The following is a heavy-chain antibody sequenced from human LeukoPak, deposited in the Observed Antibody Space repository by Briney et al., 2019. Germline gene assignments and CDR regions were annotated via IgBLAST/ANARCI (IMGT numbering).Heavy chain of an antibody. J-gene: IGHJ4*02. D-gene: IGHD6-19*01. Sequence: LRLSCGASGFTFSSYGMHWVRQAPGKGLEWVAVISYDGSNKYYADSVKGRFTISRDNSKNTLYLQMNSLRAEDTAVYYCAKPGSGFDYWGQGTLVTVSS. CDR2: ISYDGSNK. CDR1: GFTFSSYG. CDR3: AKPGSGFDY. V-gene: IGHV3-30*18.